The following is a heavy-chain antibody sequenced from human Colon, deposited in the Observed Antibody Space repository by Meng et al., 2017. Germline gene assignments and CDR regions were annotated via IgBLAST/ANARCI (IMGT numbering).Heavy chain of an antibody. CDR1: VFNFRGYA. CDR3: ARDASGSAGTGFFDF. D-gene: IGHD1-7*01. Sequence: QVQLVESGGGVVQPGTSLRLSCVGSVFNFRGYATHWVRQSPAKGLEWMAVISYDASKTYYADSVKGRFTISRDNSNNTPYLQMNNVRAEDTAVYYCARDASGSAGTGFFDFRGQGTLVTVSS. J-gene: IGHJ4*02. V-gene: IGHV3-30-3*01. CDR2: ISYDASKT.